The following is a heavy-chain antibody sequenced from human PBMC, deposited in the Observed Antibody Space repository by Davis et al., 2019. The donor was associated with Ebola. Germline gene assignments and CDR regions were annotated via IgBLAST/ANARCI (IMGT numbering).Heavy chain of an antibody. J-gene: IGHJ4*02. D-gene: IGHD3-3*01. CDR3: ARVDYDFWSGCVDY. CDR1: GASISSDDYY. V-gene: IGHV4-31*03. Sequence: SETLSLTCTVSGASISSDDYYWTWIRQHPGKGLEWIGYISYGGSTYYNPSLKSRVTISVDTSKNQFSLKLSSVTAADTAVYYCARVDYDFWSGCVDYWGQGTLVTVSS. CDR2: ISYGGST.